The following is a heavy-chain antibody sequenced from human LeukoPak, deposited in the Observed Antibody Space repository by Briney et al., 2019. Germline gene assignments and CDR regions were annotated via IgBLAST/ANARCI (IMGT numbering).Heavy chain of an antibody. CDR2: IYHSGST. CDR3: ARGPRRYCSSTSCSNNWFDP. V-gene: IGHV4-30-2*01. CDR1: GGSISSGGYS. J-gene: IGHJ5*02. D-gene: IGHD2-2*01. Sequence: SQTLSLTCAVSGGSISSGGYSWSWIRQPPGKGLEWIGYIYHSGSTYYNPSLKSRVTISVDTSKNQLSLKLSSVTAADTAVYYCARGPRRYCSSTSCSNNWFDPWGQGTLVTVSS.